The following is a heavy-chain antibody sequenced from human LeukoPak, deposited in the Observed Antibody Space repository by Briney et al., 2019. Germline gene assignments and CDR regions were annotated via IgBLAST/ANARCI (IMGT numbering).Heavy chain of an antibody. Sequence: GGSLRLSCAASVFTSSSYAMRCVRQAPGRGVEWVSAIRGSGGSTCYGDSVKGRLTIARDSSNNTLYQQKNRLRAEDTAVNYCATGPIVVITRDDAFDIWGQGTMVTVSS. CDR2: IRGSGGST. V-gene: IGHV3-23*01. CDR3: ATGPIVVITRDDAFDI. D-gene: IGHD3-22*01. J-gene: IGHJ3*02. CDR1: VFTSSSYA.